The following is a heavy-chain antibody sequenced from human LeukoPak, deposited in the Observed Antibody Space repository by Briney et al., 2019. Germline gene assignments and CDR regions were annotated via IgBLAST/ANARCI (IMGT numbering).Heavy chain of an antibody. CDR1: GFTFSSYW. CDR2: INSDGRDT. D-gene: IGHD3-10*01. V-gene: IGHV3-74*01. Sequence: GGSLILSCAASGFTFSSYWMHWVRQAPGKGLVWVSRINSDGRDTTYADSVKGRFTIARDNAKNTLYLQMNSLRAEDTAVYYCASIVYYGGLDVWGQGTTVTSSS. J-gene: IGHJ6*02. CDR3: ASIVYYGGLDV.